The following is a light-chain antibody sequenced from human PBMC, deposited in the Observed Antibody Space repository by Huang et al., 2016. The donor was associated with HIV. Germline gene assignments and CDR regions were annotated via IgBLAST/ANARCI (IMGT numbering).Light chain of an antibody. CDR1: QSISSY. Sequence: EIVLTQSPATLSLSPGERATLSCRASQSISSYLAWYHQKPGQAPRLLIYDASNRATGIPARFSGSGSGTDFTLTISSLEPEDFAVYYCQQRSNWPPGFGGGTKVEIK. J-gene: IGKJ4*02. CDR3: QQRSNWPPG. CDR2: DAS. V-gene: IGKV3-11*01.